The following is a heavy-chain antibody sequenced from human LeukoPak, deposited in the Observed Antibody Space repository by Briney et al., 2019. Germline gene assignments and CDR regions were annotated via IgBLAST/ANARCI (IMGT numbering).Heavy chain of an antibody. CDR3: ARAGYYYYDMDV. V-gene: IGHV4-39*01. CDR1: GGSISSSSYY. Sequence: SETLSLTCSVSGGSISSSSYYWGWIRQPPGKGLEWIGSIYYTGATYYNPSLKNRVTISVDTSKSQFSLKLSSVTAADTAVYYCARAGYYYYDMDVWGQGTTVTVSS. CDR2: IYYTGAT. J-gene: IGHJ6*02.